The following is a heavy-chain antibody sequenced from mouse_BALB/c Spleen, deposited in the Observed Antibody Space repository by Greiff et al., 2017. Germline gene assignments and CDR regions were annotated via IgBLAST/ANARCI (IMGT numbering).Heavy chain of an antibody. V-gene: IGHV3-6*02. CDR3: ARDKRLLYYFDY. Sequence: EVKVEESGPGLVKPSQSLSLTCSVTGYSITSGYYWNWIRQFPGNKLEWMGYISYDGSNNYNPSLKNRISITRDTSKNQFFLKLNSVTTEDTATYYCARDKRLLYYFDYWGQGTTLTVSS. CDR2: ISYDGSN. J-gene: IGHJ2*01. D-gene: IGHD2-3*01. CDR1: GYSITSGYY.